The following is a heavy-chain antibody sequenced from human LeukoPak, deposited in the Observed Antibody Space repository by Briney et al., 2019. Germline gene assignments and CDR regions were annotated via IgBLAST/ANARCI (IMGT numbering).Heavy chain of an antibody. Sequence: GRSLRLSCAVSGFTFKNYAMHWVRQAPGKGLEWVSSITSDGRTIYYADSVKGRFTISRDNAKNSLYLQMNSLRAEDTAVYSCARNYYYYMDVWGKGTTVIVSS. CDR1: GFTFKNYA. V-gene: IGHV3-48*03. J-gene: IGHJ6*03. CDR3: ARNYYYYMDV. CDR2: ITSDGRTI.